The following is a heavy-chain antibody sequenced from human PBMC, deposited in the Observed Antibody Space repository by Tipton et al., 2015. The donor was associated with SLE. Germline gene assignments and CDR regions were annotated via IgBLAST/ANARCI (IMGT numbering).Heavy chain of an antibody. CDR1: GASISTYY. CDR3: AREVYGRFPI. V-gene: IGHV4-59*01. J-gene: IGHJ4*02. Sequence: TLSLTCTVSGASISTYYWNWIRQPPGKGLEWIGYIYYSGSTNYNPSLKSRVTISVEASKNQFSLRLTSVTAADSAVYYCAREVYGRFPIWGQGALVTVSS. CDR2: IYYSGST. D-gene: IGHD3-10*01.